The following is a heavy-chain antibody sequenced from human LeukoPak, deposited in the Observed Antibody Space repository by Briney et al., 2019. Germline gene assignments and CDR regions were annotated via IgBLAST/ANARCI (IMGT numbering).Heavy chain of an antibody. CDR1: GLNFRDYG. CDR3: ARDLSATWYSLAY. D-gene: IGHD2-15*01. V-gene: IGHV3-20*04. CDR2: INWDGENT. J-gene: IGHJ4*02. Sequence: GGSLRLSCSGSGLNFRDYGLSWVRQAPGKGLEWVSGINWDGENTAYADSVKGRFTISSDNADNAVYLQMDSLRVEDTALYYCARDLSATWYSLAYWGRGTLVTVSS.